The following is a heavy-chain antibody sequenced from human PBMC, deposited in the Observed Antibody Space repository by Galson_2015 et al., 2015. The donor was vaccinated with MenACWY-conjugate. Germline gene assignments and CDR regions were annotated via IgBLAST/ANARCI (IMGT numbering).Heavy chain of an antibody. Sequence: SLRLSCAASGFTFSSYWMHWVRQAPGKGLVWVSRINSDGSSTSYADSVKGRFTISRDNAKNTLYLQMNSLRAEDTAVYYCARGYSNYYGRRDLFDYWGQGTLVTVSS. J-gene: IGHJ4*02. V-gene: IGHV3-74*01. CDR1: GFTFSSYW. CDR2: INSDGSST. CDR3: ARGYSNYYGRRDLFDY. D-gene: IGHD3-10*01.